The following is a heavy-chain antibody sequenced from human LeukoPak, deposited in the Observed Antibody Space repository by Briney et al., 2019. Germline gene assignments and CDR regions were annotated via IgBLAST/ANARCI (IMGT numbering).Heavy chain of an antibody. CDR3: ARSTIAAAGNVEY. CDR1: GGSISSYY. CDR2: IYYSGSTGRSI. J-gene: IGHJ4*02. D-gene: IGHD6-13*01. Sequence: SETLSLTCTVSGGSISSYYWSWIRQAPGKGLEWIGYIYYSGSTGRSINYNPSLKSRVTISVDTSKNQFSLKLSSVTAADTAMYYCARSTIAAAGNVEYWGQGTLVIVSS. V-gene: IGHV4-59*01.